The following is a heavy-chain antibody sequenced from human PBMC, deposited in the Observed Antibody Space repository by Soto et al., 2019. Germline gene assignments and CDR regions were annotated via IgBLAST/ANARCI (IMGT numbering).Heavy chain of an antibody. Sequence: ASVKVSCKASGYTFTSYYIHWIRQAPGQGLEWMGIVRATNGATIYAQKFQGRVTMTMDTSTTTVHMELTSLISEDTAVYYCTREPPEGYNFDYWGQGTPVTVSS. V-gene: IGHV1-46*03. CDR1: GYTFTSYY. CDR2: VRATNGAT. J-gene: IGHJ4*02. D-gene: IGHD5-12*01. CDR3: TREPPEGYNFDY.